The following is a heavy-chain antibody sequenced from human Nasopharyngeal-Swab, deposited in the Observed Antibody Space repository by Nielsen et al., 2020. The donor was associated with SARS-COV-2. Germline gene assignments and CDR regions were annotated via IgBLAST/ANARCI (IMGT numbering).Heavy chain of an antibody. Sequence: SGPALVKPTQTLALTCTFSGFSLSTSGGGVGWIRHPPGKTLERLALIYWDDDKRYSPSLKSRLTITKDTSKNQVVLTMTNMDPVDTATYYCAHRLVGATNLRFDPWGQGTLVTVSS. J-gene: IGHJ5*02. D-gene: IGHD1-26*01. CDR3: AHRLVGATNLRFDP. CDR2: IYWDDDK. V-gene: IGHV2-5*02. CDR1: GFSLSTSGGG.